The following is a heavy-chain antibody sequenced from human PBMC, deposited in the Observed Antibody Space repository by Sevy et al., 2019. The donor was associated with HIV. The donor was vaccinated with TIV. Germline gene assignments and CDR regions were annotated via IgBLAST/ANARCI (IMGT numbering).Heavy chain of an antibody. D-gene: IGHD2-8*01. Sequence: GESLKISCAASGFTFSRYTMTWVRQAPGKGLEWVSTFCFGDGTMNYADSAKGRFTISRDNSKNTLYLQMNSLRAEDTAIYYCVREGCTKPHDYWGQGTLVIVSS. J-gene: IGHJ4*02. CDR2: FCFGDGTM. CDR3: VREGCTKPHDY. CDR1: GFTFSRYT. V-gene: IGHV3-23*01.